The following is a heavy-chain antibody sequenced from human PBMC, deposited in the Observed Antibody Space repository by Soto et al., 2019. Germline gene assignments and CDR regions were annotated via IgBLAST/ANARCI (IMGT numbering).Heavy chain of an antibody. V-gene: IGHV3-23*01. J-gene: IGHJ4*02. CDR2: ISGSGGST. CDR1: GFTFSTYA. CDR3: AKGLWFGELSPFDY. Sequence: GGSLRLSCAASGFTFSTYAMSWVRQAPGKGLEWVSAISGSGGSTYYADSVKGRFTISRDNSKNTLYLQMNSLRAEDTAVYYCAKGLWFGELSPFDYWGQGTLVTVSS. D-gene: IGHD3-10*01.